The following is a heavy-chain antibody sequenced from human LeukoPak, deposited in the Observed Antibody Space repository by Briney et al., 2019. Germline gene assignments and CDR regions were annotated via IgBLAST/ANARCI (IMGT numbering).Heavy chain of an antibody. Sequence: GASVKVSCKASGYTLTGYYMHWVRQAPGQGLEWMGWINPNSGGTNYAQKFQGRVTMTRDTSISTAYMELSRLRSDDTAVYYCARDRGITMVRGVIIIGEFDPWGQGTLVTVSS. CDR1: GYTLTGYY. J-gene: IGHJ5*02. CDR3: ARDRGITMVRGVIIIGEFDP. CDR2: INPNSGGT. V-gene: IGHV1-2*02. D-gene: IGHD3-10*01.